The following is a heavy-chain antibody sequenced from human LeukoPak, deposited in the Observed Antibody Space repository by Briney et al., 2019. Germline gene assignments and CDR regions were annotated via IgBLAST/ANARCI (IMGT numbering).Heavy chain of an antibody. Sequence: PWGSLRLSCAASGFTFSSYWMSWVRQAPGKGLEWVANIKQDGSEKYYVDSVKGRFTISRDNAKNSLYLQMNSLRAEDTAVYYCARDDGGNWNDLYYYYGMDVWGQGTTVTVSS. J-gene: IGHJ6*02. V-gene: IGHV3-7*01. CDR3: ARDDGGNWNDLYYYYGMDV. CDR1: GFTFSSYW. CDR2: IKQDGSEK. D-gene: IGHD1-1*01.